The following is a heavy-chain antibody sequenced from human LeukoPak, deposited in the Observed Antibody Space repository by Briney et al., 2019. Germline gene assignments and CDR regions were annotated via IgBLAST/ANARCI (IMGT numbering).Heavy chain of an antibody. Sequence: AGGSLRLSCAPSGFTLSSYWMSWVRQAPGKWLEWVANIKQDESEKYYVDSVKGRFTISKDNAHNSLYLQMNSLRAEDTAVYYCARIHSGTYYMGFDYWGQGTLVTVSS. D-gene: IGHD1-26*01. CDR2: IKQDESEK. V-gene: IGHV3-7*01. CDR3: ARIHSGTYYMGFDY. J-gene: IGHJ4*02. CDR1: GFTLSSYW.